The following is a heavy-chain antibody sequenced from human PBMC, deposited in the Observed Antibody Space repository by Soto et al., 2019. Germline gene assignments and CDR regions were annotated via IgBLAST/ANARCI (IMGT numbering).Heavy chain of an antibody. J-gene: IGHJ4*02. V-gene: IGHV3-33*01. Sequence: PGGSLRLSCAASGFTFSSYGMHWVRQAPGKGLEWVAVIWYDGSNKYYADSVKGRFSISRDNSKNTLYLQMNSLKAEDTAVYYCERDVIRNSGYYDFGYWGQGTLVTVSS. CDR2: IWYDGSNK. D-gene: IGHD3-22*01. CDR3: ERDVIRNSGYYDFGY. CDR1: GFTFSSYG.